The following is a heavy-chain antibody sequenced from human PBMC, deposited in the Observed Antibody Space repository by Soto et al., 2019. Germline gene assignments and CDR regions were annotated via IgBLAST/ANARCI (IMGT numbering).Heavy chain of an antibody. Sequence: QVQLVQSGAEVKKPGASVKVSCKASGYTFTNYAFSWVRQAPGQGLEWMGWISAYNGNTNYPQKLQGRVTMTTDTSTRTAYMELRSLRSDDTAVYYCARDLAAAGPFDCWGQGTLVTGSS. J-gene: IGHJ4*02. CDR2: ISAYNGNT. D-gene: IGHD6-13*01. CDR3: ARDLAAAGPFDC. V-gene: IGHV1-18*01. CDR1: GYTFTNYA.